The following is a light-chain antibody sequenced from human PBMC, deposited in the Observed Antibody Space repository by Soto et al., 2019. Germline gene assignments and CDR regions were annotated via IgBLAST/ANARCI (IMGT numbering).Light chain of an antibody. CDR2: GAS. Sequence: EIVMTQSPDTLSVSQGERATLFCRASQSVSSDLAWYQQKPGQPPRLLIYGASTRATGVPARFIGSGSGTDFTLTINSLQSEDFAVHYCQQFNSWPPWAFGQGTKVEI. CDR3: QQFNSWPPWA. CDR1: QSVSSD. V-gene: IGKV3-15*01. J-gene: IGKJ1*01.